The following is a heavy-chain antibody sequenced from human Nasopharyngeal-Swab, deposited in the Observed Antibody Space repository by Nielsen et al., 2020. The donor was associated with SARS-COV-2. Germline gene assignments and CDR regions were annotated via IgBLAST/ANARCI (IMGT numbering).Heavy chain of an antibody. V-gene: IGHV4-34*01. CDR2: INHSGST. Sequence: GSLRLSCAVYGRSFSDYYWRWIRQPPGKGLEWIGEINHSGSTNYNLSLKSRVTISVDTSKNQFSLKLSSVTAADTAVYYCASQSYYYGSGSYPQTDYWGQGTLVTVSS. CDR3: ASQSYYYGSGSYPQTDY. J-gene: IGHJ4*02. D-gene: IGHD3-10*01. CDR1: GRSFSDYY.